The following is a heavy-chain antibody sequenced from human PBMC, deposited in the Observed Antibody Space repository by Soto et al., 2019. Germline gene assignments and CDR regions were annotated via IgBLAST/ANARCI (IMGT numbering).Heavy chain of an antibody. CDR2: ISSTGRTI. J-gene: IGHJ4*02. CDR3: ARSYSSGWEIDY. V-gene: IGHV3-11*01. CDR1: GFTFSNYY. D-gene: IGHD6-19*01. Sequence: GRSLRLSCVASGFTFSNYYMSWIRQAPGKGLEWVSYISSTGRTIYYADSVKGRFTVSRDNAQNSLSLKLNSLRVEDTAVYYCARSYSSGWEIDYWGQGTQVTVSS.